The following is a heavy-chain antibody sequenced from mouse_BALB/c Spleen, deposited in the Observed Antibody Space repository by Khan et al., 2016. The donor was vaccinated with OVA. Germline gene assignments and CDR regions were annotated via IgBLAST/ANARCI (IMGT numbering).Heavy chain of an antibody. D-gene: IGHD1-1*01. CDR2: INTYTGEP. CDR3: ASGAFCYGGGKKDWFAY. V-gene: IGHV9-3-1*01. CDR1: GYIFTNYG. J-gene: IGHJ3*01. Sequence: QIQLVQSGPELKKPGETVKISCKASGYIFTNYGMNWVKQAPGQGLKWMGWINTYTGEPTYADDLRGRFALSLETSASTAYLQINNLKNEDTATYLCASGAFCYGGGKKDWFAYWGQGTMVTVSA.